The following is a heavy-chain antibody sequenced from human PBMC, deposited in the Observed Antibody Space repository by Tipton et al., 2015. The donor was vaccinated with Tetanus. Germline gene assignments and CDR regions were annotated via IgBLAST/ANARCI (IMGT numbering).Heavy chain of an antibody. D-gene: IGHD1-26*01. CDR2: IKKKADGGTT. J-gene: IGHJ4*02. V-gene: IGHV3-15*07. CDR3: TTSGIVGSGYQVDY. CDR1: GLFFKNAW. Sequence: SLRLSCTTSGLFFKNAWMNWVRQAPGKGLEWVGRIKKKADGGTTDYSARGKDRFSISRDDSKDTLFLQMNSLKTEDTSVYYCTTSGIVGSGYQVDYWGRGTLGVFSS.